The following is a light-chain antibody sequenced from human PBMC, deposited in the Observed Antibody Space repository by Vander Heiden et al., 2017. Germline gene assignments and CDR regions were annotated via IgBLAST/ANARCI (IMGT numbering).Light chain of an antibody. V-gene: IGKV3-20*01. CDR3: QQYGSSPLT. Sequence: ELPLTQSPGTLSLSPGERATLSCRASQSVSSSYLAWYQQKPGQAPRLLIYGASSRATGIPDRFSGSGSGTDFTLTISRLEPEDFAVYYCQQYGSSPLTFGGGTKVEIK. CDR1: QSVSSSY. J-gene: IGKJ4*01. CDR2: GAS.